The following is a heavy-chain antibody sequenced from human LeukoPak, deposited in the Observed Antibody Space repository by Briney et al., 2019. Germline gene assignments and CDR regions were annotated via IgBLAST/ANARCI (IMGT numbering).Heavy chain of an antibody. D-gene: IGHD3-3*01. CDR2: ISYDGSNK. CDR1: GFTFSSYA. Sequence: GGSLRLSCAASGFTFSSYAMHWVRQAPGKGLEWVAVISYDGSNKYYADSVKGRFTISRDNAKNSLYLQMNSLRAEDTAVYYCAREVYDLHDYWGQGTLVTVSS. J-gene: IGHJ4*02. V-gene: IGHV3-30-3*01. CDR3: AREVYDLHDY.